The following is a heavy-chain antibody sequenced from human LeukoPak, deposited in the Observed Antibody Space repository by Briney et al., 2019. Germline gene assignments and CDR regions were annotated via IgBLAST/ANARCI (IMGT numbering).Heavy chain of an antibody. D-gene: IGHD3-22*01. Sequence: GGSLRLSCAASGFTFSSYAMSWVRQAPGKGLEWVSAISGSGGSTYYADSVKGRFTISRDNSKNTLYLQMNSLRAEDTAVYYCAARSGYYYDAFDIWGQGTMVTVSS. CDR1: GFTFSSYA. CDR2: ISGSGGST. V-gene: IGHV3-23*01. CDR3: AARSGYYYDAFDI. J-gene: IGHJ3*02.